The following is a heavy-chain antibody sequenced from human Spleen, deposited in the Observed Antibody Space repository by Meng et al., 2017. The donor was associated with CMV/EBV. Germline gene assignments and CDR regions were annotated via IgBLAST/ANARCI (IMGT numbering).Heavy chain of an antibody. V-gene: IGHV3-74*01. CDR2: INKDGSFT. CDR3: TRDLAGRDDY. Sequence: LSCVAPGFTLSRYCMHWVRQVPGKGLVWVSRINKDGSFTTHADSVEGRFTISRDNAKNTLFLQMSSLRAEDTAVYYCTRDLAGRDDYWGPGTLVTVSS. J-gene: IGHJ4*02. CDR1: GFTLSRYC. D-gene: IGHD3-10*01.